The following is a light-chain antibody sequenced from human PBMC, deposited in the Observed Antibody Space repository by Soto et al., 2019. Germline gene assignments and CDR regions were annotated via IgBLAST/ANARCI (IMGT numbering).Light chain of an antibody. V-gene: IGLV1-44*01. CDR1: SSKIGSNT. J-gene: IGLJ2*01. CDR2: SNN. CDR3: AAWDDSLNGPV. Sequence: QSVLTQPPSAYGTPGQRVTIACSGTSSKIGSNTVNWYQQFPGTAPKLLIYSNNRRPSGVPDRFSGSKSGTSASLAISGFQSEDEADYYCAAWDDSLNGPVFGGGTKLTVL.